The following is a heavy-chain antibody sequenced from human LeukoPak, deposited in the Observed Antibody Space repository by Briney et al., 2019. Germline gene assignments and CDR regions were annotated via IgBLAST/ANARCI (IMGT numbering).Heavy chain of an antibody. CDR3: ARTRARGDPFDS. D-gene: IGHD4-17*01. CDR2: INSDGSST. CDR1: GFTFSSYW. Sequence: GGSLRLSCAASGFTFSSYWMHWVRQAPGKGLVWVSRINSDGSSTSYADSVKGRFTISRDNAKNMLYLQMNSLRAEDTAVYYCARTRARGDPFDSWGQGTPVTVSS. J-gene: IGHJ4*02. V-gene: IGHV3-74*01.